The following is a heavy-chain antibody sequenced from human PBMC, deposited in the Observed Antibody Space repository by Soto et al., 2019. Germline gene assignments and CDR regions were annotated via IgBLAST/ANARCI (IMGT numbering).Heavy chain of an antibody. D-gene: IGHD6-19*01. J-gene: IGHJ4*02. V-gene: IGHV4-61*01. CDR2: VFYSGTT. CDR3: ARGVDGQWADY. Sequence: SETLSLTCAVSGDSVTSVNYYWTWIRQPPGKGLEWLGYVFYSGTTHYNPSLKSRVTISLDTSKSQFSLKLSSVTAADTAVYYCARGVDGQWADYWGQGTLVTVSS. CDR1: GDSVTSVNYY.